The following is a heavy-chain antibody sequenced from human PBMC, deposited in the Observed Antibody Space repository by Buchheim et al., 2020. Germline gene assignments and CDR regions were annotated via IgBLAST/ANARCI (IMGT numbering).Heavy chain of an antibody. J-gene: IGHJ4*02. Sequence: QVQLVESGGGLVKPGGSLRLSCAASGFTFSDYYMSWIRQAPGKGLEWVSYISSSSSYTNYADSVKGRLTISRDNAKNSLYLQMNSLRADDTAVYYCARTGAYNPFLSVDTAMVYNYWGQGTL. CDR3: ARTGAYNPFLSVDTAMVYNY. D-gene: IGHD5-18*01. CDR2: ISSSSSYT. V-gene: IGHV3-11*06. CDR1: GFTFSDYY.